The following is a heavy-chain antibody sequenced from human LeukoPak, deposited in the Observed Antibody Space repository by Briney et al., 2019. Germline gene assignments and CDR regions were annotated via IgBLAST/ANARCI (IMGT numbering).Heavy chain of an antibody. D-gene: IGHD2-2*01. CDR3: ATDLVVPAAIPPFADY. Sequence: GGSLRLSCAASGFTFSDYYMSWIRQAPGKGLEWVSYISSSGSTIYYADSVKGRFTISRDNSKNTLYLQMNSLRAEDTAVYYCATDLVVPAAIPPFADYWGQGTLVTVSS. V-gene: IGHV3-11*04. CDR1: GFTFSDYY. CDR2: ISSSGSTI. J-gene: IGHJ4*02.